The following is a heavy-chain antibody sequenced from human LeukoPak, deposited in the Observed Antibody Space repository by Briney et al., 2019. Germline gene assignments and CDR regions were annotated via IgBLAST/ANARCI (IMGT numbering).Heavy chain of an antibody. V-gene: IGHV5-51*01. J-gene: IGHJ4*02. Sequence: GESLKISCRGSGYSFTSYWIGWVRQMPGKGLEWMAIIYPGDSDTRYSPSFQGQVTISADKSISTAYLQWSSLKASDTAMYYCATRSYCSGGSCYQTFDYWGQGTLVTVSS. CDR2: IYPGDSDT. CDR1: GYSFTSYW. D-gene: IGHD2-15*01. CDR3: ATRSYCSGGSCYQTFDY.